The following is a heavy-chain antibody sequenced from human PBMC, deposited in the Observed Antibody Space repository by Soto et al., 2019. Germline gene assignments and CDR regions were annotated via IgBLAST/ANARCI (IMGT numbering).Heavy chain of an antibody. Sequence: GGSLRLSCAASGFTFNNYAMSWVRQTPEKGLEWVSAISGSGSSTYYADSVRGRFTISRDNFKNTLYLQMNSLRAEDTAVYYCAKDGYADSVGRRSDFWGPGTLVNVSS. V-gene: IGHV3-23*01. D-gene: IGHD4-17*01. CDR2: ISGSGSST. CDR3: AKDGYADSVGRRSDF. CDR1: GFTFNNYA. J-gene: IGHJ4*02.